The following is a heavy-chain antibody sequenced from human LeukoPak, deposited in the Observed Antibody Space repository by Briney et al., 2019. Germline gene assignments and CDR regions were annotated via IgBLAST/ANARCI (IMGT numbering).Heavy chain of an antibody. Sequence: SSEPLSLPCTVSGSISSYYWSWIRQPPGKGLEWIGYIYTSGTTNYNPSLKSRVTISVDTSKNQFSLDLSSVTAADSAVYYCARQKCTSASCLTKNAFDVWGQGTMVTVSS. J-gene: IGHJ3*01. CDR2: IYTSGTT. D-gene: IGHD2-2*01. CDR3: ARQKCTSASCLTKNAFDV. V-gene: IGHV4-4*09. CDR1: GSISSYY.